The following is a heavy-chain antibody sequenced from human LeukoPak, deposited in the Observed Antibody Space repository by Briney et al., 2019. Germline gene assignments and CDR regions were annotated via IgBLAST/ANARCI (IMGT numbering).Heavy chain of an antibody. CDR2: ISAYSGNT. CDR3: ARQVGATHPFDY. CDR1: GYTFTSNG. V-gene: IGHV1-18*01. D-gene: IGHD1-26*01. J-gene: IGHJ4*02. Sequence: ASVKVSCKASGYTFTSNGISWVRQAPGQGLEWMGWISAYSGNTNYAQKLQGRVTMTTDTSTSTAYMELRSLRSDDTAVYYCARQVGATHPFDYWGQGTLVTVSS.